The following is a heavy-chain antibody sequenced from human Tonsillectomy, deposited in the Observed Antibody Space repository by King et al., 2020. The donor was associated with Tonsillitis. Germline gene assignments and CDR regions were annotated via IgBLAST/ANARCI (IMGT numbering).Heavy chain of an antibody. V-gene: IGHV4-30-4*07. Sequence: QLQESGPGLVKPAQTLSLTCAVSGGSFSSGGYSWSWIRQPPGKGLEWIGYIHYNGNTYYNPSLKSRAAISVDTSKSQFSLRLSSIDAADTAVYYCARVGVAVAVDSWGPGTLVTVSS. CDR3: ARVGVAVAVDS. D-gene: IGHD6-19*01. CDR2: IHYNGNT. J-gene: IGHJ4*02. CDR1: GGSFSSGGYS.